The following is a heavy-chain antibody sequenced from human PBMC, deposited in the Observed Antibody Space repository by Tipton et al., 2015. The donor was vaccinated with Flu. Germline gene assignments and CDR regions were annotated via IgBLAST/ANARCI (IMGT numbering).Heavy chain of an antibody. J-gene: IGHJ3*02. D-gene: IGHD1-26*01. CDR3: ARRGSGSYYRRSRGAFHI. CDR2: INHSGST. V-gene: IGHV4-34*01. CDR1: GGSFSGYY. Sequence: TLSLTCAVYGGSFSGYYWSWIRQPPGMGLEWIGEINHSGSTNYNPSLKSRVTISLDTSKNQFSLKLSSVTAASTAVYYCARRGSGSYYRRSRGAFHIWGQGTMFSVSS.